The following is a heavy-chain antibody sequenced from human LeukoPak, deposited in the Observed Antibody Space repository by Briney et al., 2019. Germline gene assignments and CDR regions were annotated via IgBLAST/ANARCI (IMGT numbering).Heavy chain of an antibody. CDR1: GFTFSSYW. CDR3: ATSRTFDY. D-gene: IGHD2-2*01. J-gene: IGHJ4*02. Sequence: GWSLRLSCAASGFTFSSYWMHWVRQAPGKGLVWISHIHSDGSSTNYADSVKGRFTISRDNAKNTLYLQMNSLRAEDTAVYYCATSRTFDYWGQGTLVTVSS. V-gene: IGHV3-74*01. CDR2: IHSDGSST.